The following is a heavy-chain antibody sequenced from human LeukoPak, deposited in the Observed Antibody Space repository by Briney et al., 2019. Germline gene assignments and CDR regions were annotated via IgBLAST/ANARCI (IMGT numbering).Heavy chain of an antibody. CDR3: GLVTSGNWWFDP. J-gene: IGHJ5*02. Sequence: ASVKVSCKTSGYXFTVYHMHWVRQAPGQGLEWMGWINPNSGATNCAQNLQGRVTMTSGTSISTAYMELSSLTSDDTAVYYCGLVTSGNWWFDPWGQGTLVTVSS. V-gene: IGHV1-2*02. CDR1: GYXFTVYH. CDR2: INPNSGAT. D-gene: IGHD2-21*02.